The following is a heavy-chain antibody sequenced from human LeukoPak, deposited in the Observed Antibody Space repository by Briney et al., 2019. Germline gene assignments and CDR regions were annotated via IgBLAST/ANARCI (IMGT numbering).Heavy chain of an antibody. CDR2: IYQTGST. J-gene: IGHJ4*02. CDR1: GGSISSSTYY. D-gene: IGHD3-16*01. V-gene: IGHV4-39*02. CDR3: AREGDNYDYAWGRATEYYFDY. Sequence: PSETLSLTCTVSGGSISSSTYYWGWIRQPPGKGLEWIGSIYQTGSTYYNPSLKSRLTISLDMSKNQFSLRLSSVTAADTAVYYCAREGDNYDYAWGRATEYYFDYWGQGTLVTVSS.